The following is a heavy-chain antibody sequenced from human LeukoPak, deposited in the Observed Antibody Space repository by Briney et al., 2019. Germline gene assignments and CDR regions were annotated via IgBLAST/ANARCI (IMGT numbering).Heavy chain of an antibody. J-gene: IGHJ4*02. CDR3: AKQYYDFWSGYYFDY. V-gene: IGHV3-30*18. Sequence: PGGSLRLSCAASGFTFSSYAMHWVRQAPGKGLEWVAVISYDGSNKYYADSVKGRFTISRDNSKNTLYLQMNSLRAEDTAVYYCAKQYYDFWSGYYFDYWGQGTLVTVSS. CDR1: GFTFSSYA. CDR2: ISYDGSNK. D-gene: IGHD3-3*01.